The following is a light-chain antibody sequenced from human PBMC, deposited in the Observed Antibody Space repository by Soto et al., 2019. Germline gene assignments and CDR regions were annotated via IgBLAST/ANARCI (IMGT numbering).Light chain of an antibody. J-gene: IGKJ2*01. CDR1: QNIRNY. CDR2: AAS. Sequence: DIQMTQSPSSLSASVGDRVTITCRASQNIRNYLNWYQQRPGKTPNLLVYAASNLRSGVPSRFSGSGSGTDFTLTISSLQPEDFATYYCQHSYTTPPEYTFGQGTKLEIK. V-gene: IGKV1-39*01. CDR3: QHSYTTPPEYT.